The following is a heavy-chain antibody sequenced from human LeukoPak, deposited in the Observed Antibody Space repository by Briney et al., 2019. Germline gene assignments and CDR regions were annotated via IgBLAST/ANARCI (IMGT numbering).Heavy chain of an antibody. V-gene: IGHV1-46*01. CDR1: GYTFTSYY. CDR3: AYDYVWGSYRFHYYYYGMDV. Sequence: ASVKVSCKASGYTFTSYYMHWVRQAPGQGLEGMGVINPSGGSTSYAQKFQGRVTMTRDTSTSTVYMELSSLRSEDTAVYYCAYDYVWGSYRFHYYYYGMDVWGQGTTVTVSS. CDR2: INPSGGST. J-gene: IGHJ6*02. D-gene: IGHD3-16*02.